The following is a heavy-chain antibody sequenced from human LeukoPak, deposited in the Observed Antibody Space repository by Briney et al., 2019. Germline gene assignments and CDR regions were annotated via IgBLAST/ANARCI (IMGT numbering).Heavy chain of an antibody. J-gene: IGHJ6*03. Sequence: GASVKVSCKASGGTFSSYAISWVRQAPGQGLEWMGGIIPIFGTANYAQKFQGRVTLTADESTSTAYMELSSLRSEDTAVYYCARGSIGGGDYGDYYYYYMDVWGKGTTVTVSS. CDR3: ARGSIGGGDYGDYYYYYMDV. D-gene: IGHD4-17*01. CDR2: IIPIFGTA. CDR1: GGTFSSYA. V-gene: IGHV1-69*13.